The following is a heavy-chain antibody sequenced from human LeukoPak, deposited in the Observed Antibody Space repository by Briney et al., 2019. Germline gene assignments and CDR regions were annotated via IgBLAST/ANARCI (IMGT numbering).Heavy chain of an antibody. D-gene: IGHD2-2*02. V-gene: IGHV1-18*01. J-gene: IGHJ4*02. Sequence: ASVKVSCKASGYTFTSYGISWVRQAPGQGLEWMGWISAYNGNTNYAQKLQGRVTMTTDTSTSTAYMELRSLRSDDTAVYYCARSRVEPAAIGIIDYWGQGTLVTVSS. CDR2: ISAYNGNT. CDR1: GYTFTSYG. CDR3: ARSRVEPAAIGIIDY.